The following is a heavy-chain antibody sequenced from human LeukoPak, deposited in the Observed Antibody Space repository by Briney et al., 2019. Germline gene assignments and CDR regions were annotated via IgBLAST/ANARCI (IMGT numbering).Heavy chain of an antibody. V-gene: IGHV1-69*05. CDR3: ARDFNVAGISFGWFDP. Sequence: SVKVSCKAAGGTFSSYAISWVRQAPGQGLEWMGGIIPIFGTANYAQKFQGRVTITTDESTSTAYMELSSLRSEDTAVYYCARDFNVAGISFGWFDPWGRGILVTVSS. D-gene: IGHD6-19*01. J-gene: IGHJ5*02. CDR1: GGTFSSYA. CDR2: IIPIFGTA.